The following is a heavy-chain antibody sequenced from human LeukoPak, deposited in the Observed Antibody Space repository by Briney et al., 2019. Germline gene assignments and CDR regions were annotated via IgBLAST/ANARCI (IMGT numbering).Heavy chain of an antibody. CDR1: GGTFSSYA. J-gene: IGHJ6*02. CDR3: AREMERPSLITMVRGVKVGMDV. Sequence: ASVKVSCKASGGTFSSYAISWVRQAPGQGLGWMGRIIPILGIANYAQKFQGRVTITADKSTSTAYMELSSLRSEDTAVYYCAREMERPSLITMVRGVKVGMDVWGQGTTVTVSS. D-gene: IGHD3-10*01. CDR2: IIPILGIA. V-gene: IGHV1-69*04.